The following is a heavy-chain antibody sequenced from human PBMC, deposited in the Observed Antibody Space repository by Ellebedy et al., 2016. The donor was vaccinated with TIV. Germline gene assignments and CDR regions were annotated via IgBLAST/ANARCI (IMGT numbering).Heavy chain of an antibody. CDR1: GFTFTDYY. CDR3: ARSGHMIVDNYFDF. CDR2: ISNSDSAI. J-gene: IGHJ4*02. D-gene: IGHD3-22*01. Sequence: GGSLRLSCAASGFTFTDYYMSWIRQAPGKGLEWISYISNSDSAIYYADSVKGRFTISRDNAENSLFLQMNSLRAEDTAVYYCARSGHMIVDNYFDFWGQGTLVTVSP. V-gene: IGHV3-11*01.